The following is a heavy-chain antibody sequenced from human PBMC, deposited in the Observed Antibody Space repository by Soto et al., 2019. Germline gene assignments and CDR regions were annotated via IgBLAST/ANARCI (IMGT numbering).Heavy chain of an antibody. V-gene: IGHV3-48*03. J-gene: IGHJ6*02. CDR2: ISSSGSTI. CDR3: ARRGYCSGGSCYSYYYYYYGMDV. D-gene: IGHD2-15*01. CDR1: GFTFSSYE. Sequence: GGSLRLSCAASGFTFSSYEMNWVRQAPGKGLEWVSYISSSGSTIYYADSVKGRCTISRDNAENSLYLQMNSLRAEDTAVYYSARRGYCSGGSCYSYYYYYYGMDVWGQGTTVTVSS.